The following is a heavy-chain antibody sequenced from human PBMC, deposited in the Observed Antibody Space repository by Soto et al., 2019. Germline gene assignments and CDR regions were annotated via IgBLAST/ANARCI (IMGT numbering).Heavy chain of an antibody. V-gene: IGHV1-18*01. CDR3: ARDLTYDGRVAAAGNINWFDP. CDR1: GYSFTSYG. CDR2: ISSYNGKT. D-gene: IGHD6-13*01. J-gene: IGHJ5*02. Sequence: EASVKVSCKASGYSFTSYGISWVRQAPGQGLEWMGWISSYNGKTNYAQKVQGRVTMTTDTSTSTAYMELRSLRSDDTAVYYCARDLTYDGRVAAAGNINWFDPWGQGTLVTVSS.